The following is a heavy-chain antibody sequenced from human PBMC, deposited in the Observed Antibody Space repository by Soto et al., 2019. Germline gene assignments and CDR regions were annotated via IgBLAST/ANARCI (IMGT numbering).Heavy chain of an antibody. CDR2: MNPNSGNT. CDR1: GYTFTSYD. D-gene: IGHD3-3*01. Sequence: AASVKVSCKASGYTFTSYDINWVRQATGQGLEWMGWMNPNSGNTGYAQKFQGRVTMTRNTSISTAYMELSSLRSEDTAVYYCARGLRITIFGVVPYRGQGTQVTVSS. V-gene: IGHV1-8*01. CDR3: ARGLRITIFGVVPY. J-gene: IGHJ4*02.